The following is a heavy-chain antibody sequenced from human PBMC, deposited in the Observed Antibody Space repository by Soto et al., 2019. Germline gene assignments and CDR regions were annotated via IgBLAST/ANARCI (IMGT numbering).Heavy chain of an antibody. CDR3: ARDGYCSGGSCYSVPVFDY. Sequence: QVQLVESGGGVVQPGRSLRLSCAASGFTFSSYGMHWVRQAPGKGLEWVAVIWYDGSNKYYADSVKGRFTISRDNSKNPLYLQMKSMRAEDTAVYYCARDGYCSGGSCYSVPVFDYWGQGTLVTVSS. CDR2: IWYDGSNK. J-gene: IGHJ4*02. CDR1: GFTFSSYG. V-gene: IGHV3-33*01. D-gene: IGHD2-15*01.